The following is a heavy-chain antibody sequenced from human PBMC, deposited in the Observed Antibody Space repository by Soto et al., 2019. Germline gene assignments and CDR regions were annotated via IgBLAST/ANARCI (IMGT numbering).Heavy chain of an antibody. V-gene: IGHV3-23*01. CDR3: AKDGGYSGGWYTGYFDS. Sequence: GGSLRLSCAASGFTFSSYAMTWVRQAPGKGLEWVSGISGSSDATYYADSVRGRFTVSRDNSKSTLYLDMNSLRVEDTAVFFCAKDGGYSGGWYTGYFDSWGQGTLVTVSS. J-gene: IGHJ4*02. D-gene: IGHD6-19*01. CDR2: ISGSSDAT. CDR1: GFTFSSYA.